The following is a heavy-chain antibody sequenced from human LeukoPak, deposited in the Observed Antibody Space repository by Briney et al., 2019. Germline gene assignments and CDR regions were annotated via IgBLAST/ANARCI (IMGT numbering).Heavy chain of an antibody. V-gene: IGHV4-34*01. Sequence: SETLSLTCAVYGGSFSGYYWSWIRQPPGKGLEWIGEINHSGSTNYNPSLKSRVTISVDTSKNQFSPKLSSVTAADTAVYYCALRVTMVRGVIRNWFDPWGQGTLVTVSS. CDR1: GGSFSGYY. J-gene: IGHJ5*02. CDR3: ALRVTMVRGVIRNWFDP. CDR2: INHSGST. D-gene: IGHD3-10*01.